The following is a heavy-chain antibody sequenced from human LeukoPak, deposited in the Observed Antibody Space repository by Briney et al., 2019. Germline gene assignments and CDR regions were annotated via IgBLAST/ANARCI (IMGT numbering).Heavy chain of an antibody. CDR3: AKDGDDYYGSGSYCDY. CDR1: GFTFRTYG. J-gene: IGHJ4*01. V-gene: IGHV3-30*02. D-gene: IGHD3-10*01. Sequence: GGSLRISCAASGFTFRTYGMHWVRQAPGKGLEWVAFIRYDGSNKYYVDSVKGRFTISRDNSKNTLYLQMNSLSAEDTALYYCAKDGDDYYGSGSYCDYWGQEPWSPSPQ. CDR2: IRYDGSNK.